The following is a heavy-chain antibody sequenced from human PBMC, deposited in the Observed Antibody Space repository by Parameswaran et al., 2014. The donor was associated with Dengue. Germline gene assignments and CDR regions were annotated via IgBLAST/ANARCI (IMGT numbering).Heavy chain of an antibody. V-gene: IGHV1-2*02. CDR2: INPNSGGT. J-gene: IGHJ4*02. D-gene: IGHD6-19*01. Sequence: WVRQAPGQGLEWMGWINPNSGGTNYAQKFQGRVTMTRDTSISTAYMELSRLRSDDTAVYYCAWNLYSSGWYYFDYWGQGTQSPSPQ. CDR3: AWNLYSSGWYYFDY.